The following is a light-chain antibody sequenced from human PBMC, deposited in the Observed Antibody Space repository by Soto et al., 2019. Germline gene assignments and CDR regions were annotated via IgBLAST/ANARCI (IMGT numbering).Light chain of an antibody. V-gene: IGKV1-5*03. J-gene: IGKJ4*01. CDR3: QQYNDLST. Sequence: DIQMTQSPSTLSASVGDTVTITCRASQTIGTWLAWYQQKPAKVPKLLIYKASTLESGVPSRFSGSGSGTEFPLTISSLQADDFATYYCQQYNDLSTFGGGTKVEIK. CDR1: QTIGTW. CDR2: KAS.